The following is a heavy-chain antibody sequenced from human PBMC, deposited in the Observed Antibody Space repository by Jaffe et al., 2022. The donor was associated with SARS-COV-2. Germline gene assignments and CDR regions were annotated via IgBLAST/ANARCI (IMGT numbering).Heavy chain of an antibody. D-gene: IGHD5-18*01. V-gene: IGHV1-58*01. CDR3: AAGSDAAVQ. Sequence: QMQLLQSGPEVKKPGTSVKVSCKASGFTFATSAVQWVRQTRGQGLEWIGWIAVGRGNTNYAQKFQERVTITRDMFTTTAYMELSSLMSDDTAVYYCAAGSDAAVQWGQGTLVTVSS. CDR1: GFTFATSA. CDR2: IAVGRGNT. J-gene: IGHJ4*02.